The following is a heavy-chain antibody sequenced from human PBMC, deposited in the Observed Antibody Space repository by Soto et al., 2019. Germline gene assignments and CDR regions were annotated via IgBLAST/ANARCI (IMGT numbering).Heavy chain of an antibody. CDR2: IIPIFGTA. CDR3: ARGPRGIAVAVDGYYYYGMDV. V-gene: IGHV1-69*13. D-gene: IGHD6-19*01. Sequence: ASLKVSCKASGGTFSSYAISWVRQAPGQGLEWMGGIIPIFGTANYAQKFQGRVTITADESTSTAYMELSSLRSEDTAVYYCARGPRGIAVAVDGYYYYGMDVWGQGTTVTV. CDR1: GGTFSSYA. J-gene: IGHJ6*02.